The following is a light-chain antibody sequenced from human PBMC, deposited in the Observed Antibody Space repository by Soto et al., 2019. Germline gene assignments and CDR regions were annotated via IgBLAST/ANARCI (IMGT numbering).Light chain of an antibody. CDR3: TSYTSSSTLDV. Sequence: QSALTQPASVSGSPGQSITISCTGTSSDVGGYNYVSWYQQHPGKALKLIIYEVSNRPTGVSNRFSGSKSGHTASLTISGLQSEDEADYFCTSYTSSSTLDVFGTGTKLTVL. J-gene: IGLJ1*01. V-gene: IGLV2-14*01. CDR1: SSDVGGYNY. CDR2: EVS.